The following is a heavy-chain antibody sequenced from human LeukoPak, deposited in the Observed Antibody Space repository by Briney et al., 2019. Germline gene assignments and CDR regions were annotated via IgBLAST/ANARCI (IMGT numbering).Heavy chain of an antibody. CDR2: IYYSGST. D-gene: IGHD3-22*01. CDR1: GGSISSSSYY. Sequence: PSETLSLTCTVSGGSISSSSYYWGWIRQPPGKGLEWIGSIYYSGSTYYNPSLKSRVTISVDTSKNQFSLKLSSVTAAGTAVYYCARDRYYYDSSARYFDYWGQGTLVTVSS. J-gene: IGHJ4*02. V-gene: IGHV4-39*07. CDR3: ARDRYYYDSSARYFDY.